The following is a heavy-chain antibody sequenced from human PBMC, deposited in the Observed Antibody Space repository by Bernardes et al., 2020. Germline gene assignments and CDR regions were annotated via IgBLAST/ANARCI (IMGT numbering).Heavy chain of an antibody. J-gene: IGHJ5*02. Sequence: SVKVSCKASGGTFSSYAISWVRQAPGQGLEWMGGIIPIFGTANYAQKFQGRVTITADKSTSTAYMELSSLRSEDTAVYYCAVTYQLRLLYWFDPWGQGTLVTVSS. CDR2: IIPIFGTA. CDR1: GGTFSSYA. V-gene: IGHV1-69*06. D-gene: IGHD2-2*01. CDR3: AVTYQLRLLYWFDP.